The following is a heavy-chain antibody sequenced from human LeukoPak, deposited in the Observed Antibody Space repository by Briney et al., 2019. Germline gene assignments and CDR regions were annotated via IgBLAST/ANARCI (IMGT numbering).Heavy chain of an antibody. CDR2: ISGSAGST. V-gene: IGHV3-23*01. CDR3: AKDLGYSELVGYYYGMDV. D-gene: IGHD5-18*01. CDR1: GFTFSSYA. Sequence: GGSLRLSCAASGFTFSSYAMNWVRQAPGKGLEWVSIISGSAGSTYYADSVKGRFTISRDNSKNTLYLQMNSLRAEDTAVYYCAKDLGYSELVGYYYGMDVWGQGTTVTVSS. J-gene: IGHJ6*02.